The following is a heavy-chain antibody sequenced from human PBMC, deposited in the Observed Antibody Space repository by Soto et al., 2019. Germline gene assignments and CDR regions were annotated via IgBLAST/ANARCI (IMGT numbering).Heavy chain of an antibody. CDR2: ISGYNGNT. D-gene: IGHD4-4*01. J-gene: IGHJ4*02. Sequence: QVQLVQSGAEVKKPGASVKVSCKASGYTFASYGINWVRQAPGQGLEWMGWISGYNGNTNYAQKLQGRVTMTTDTSTSTAYMELRSLRSDDTAVYYCARDGLLTTVPTSYFDYWGQGTLVTVSS. V-gene: IGHV1-18*01. CDR3: ARDGLLTTVPTSYFDY. CDR1: GYTFASYG.